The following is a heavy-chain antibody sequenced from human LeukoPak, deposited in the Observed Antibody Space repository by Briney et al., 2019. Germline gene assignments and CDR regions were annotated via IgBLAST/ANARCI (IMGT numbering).Heavy chain of an antibody. V-gene: IGHV4-34*01. Sequence: ETLSLTXXXYGGSXSGYYWSWIRQPPGKGLEWIGEINHSGSTNYNPSLKSRVTISVDTSKNQFSLKLSSVTAADTAVYYCASRDYWGQGTLVTVSS. CDR1: GGSXSGYY. J-gene: IGHJ4*02. CDR2: INHSGST. D-gene: IGHD5-24*01. CDR3: ASRDY.